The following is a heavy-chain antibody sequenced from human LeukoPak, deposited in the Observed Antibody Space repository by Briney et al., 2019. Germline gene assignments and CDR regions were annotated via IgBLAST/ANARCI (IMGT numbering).Heavy chain of an antibody. J-gene: IGHJ4*02. D-gene: IGHD6-13*01. CDR3: ALGVAAALFDY. CDR2: ISYDGSNK. Sequence: GGSLRLSCAASGFTFSSYAMHWVRQAPGKGLEWVAVISYDGSNKYYADSVKGRFTISRDNSKNTLYLQMNSLRAEDTAVYYCALGVAAALFDYWGQGTLVTVSS. V-gene: IGHV3-30-3*01. CDR1: GFTFSSYA.